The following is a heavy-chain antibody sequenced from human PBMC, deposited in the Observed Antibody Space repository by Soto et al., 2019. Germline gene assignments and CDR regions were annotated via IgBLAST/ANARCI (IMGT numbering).Heavy chain of an antibody. V-gene: IGHV1-69*02. CDR2: IIPILGIA. CDR1: GGTFSSST. CDR3: ASTTTGSGSYSMPGPDY. J-gene: IGHJ4*02. Sequence: SVKVSCTASGGTFSSSTISWVRQAPGQGLEWMGRIIPILGIANYAQKFQGRGTMTADKSTSTAYMELSSLRSEYTAVYYCASTTTGSGSYSMPGPDYGGQGTLVTVSS. D-gene: IGHD3-10*01.